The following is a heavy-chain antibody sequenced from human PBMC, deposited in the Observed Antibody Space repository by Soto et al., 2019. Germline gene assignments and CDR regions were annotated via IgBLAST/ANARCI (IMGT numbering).Heavy chain of an antibody. D-gene: IGHD3-22*01. V-gene: IGHV4-59*01. CDR2: IYYSGGT. J-gene: IGHJ4*02. CDR1: GGSISSYY. Sequence: PSETLSLTCTVSGGSISSYYWSWIRQPPGKGLEWIGYIYYSGGTNYNPSLKSRVTISVDTSKNQFSLKLSSVTAADTAVYYCARGGDSSGYPNWGQGTLVTVSS. CDR3: ARGGDSSGYPN.